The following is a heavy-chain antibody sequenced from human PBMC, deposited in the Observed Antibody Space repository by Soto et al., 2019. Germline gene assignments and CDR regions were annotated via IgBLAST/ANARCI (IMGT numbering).Heavy chain of an antibody. J-gene: IGHJ4*02. CDR3: ARGGSSSWYDFDY. CDR2: INAGNGNT. V-gene: IGHV1-3*01. CDR1: GYNFTSYA. D-gene: IGHD6-13*01. Sequence: ASVKVSCKASGYNFTSYAMHWVRQAPGQRLEWMGWINAGNGNTKYSQKFQGRVTITRYTSASTADMGLSSLRSEDTVVYYCARGGSSSWYDFDYWGQGTLVTVSS.